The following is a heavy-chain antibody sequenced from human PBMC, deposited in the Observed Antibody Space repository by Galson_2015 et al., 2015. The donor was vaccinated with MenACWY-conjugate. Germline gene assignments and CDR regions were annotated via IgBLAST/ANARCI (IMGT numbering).Heavy chain of an antibody. J-gene: IGHJ4*02. CDR3: ARGLYYYDSSGYYYGY. CDR1: GYTFTSYG. CDR2: ISAYNGNT. D-gene: IGHD3-22*01. Sequence: SVKVSCKASGYTFTSYGISWVRQAPGQGLEWMGWISAYNGNTNYAQKLQGRVTITADESTSTAYMELRSLRSDDTAVYYCARGLYYYDSSGYYYGYWGQGTLVTVSS. V-gene: IGHV1-18*01.